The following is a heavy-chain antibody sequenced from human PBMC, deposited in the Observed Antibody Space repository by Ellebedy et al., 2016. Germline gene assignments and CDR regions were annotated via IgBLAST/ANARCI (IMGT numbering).Heavy chain of an antibody. D-gene: IGHD6-13*01. V-gene: IGHV1-46*01. CDR3: ARLIIAAAGDGGHYYYYYMDV. Sequence: ASVKVSCXASGYTFTSYYMHWVRQAPGQGLEWMGIINPSGGSTSYAQKFQGRVTMTRDTSTSTVYMELSSLRSEDTAVYYCARLIIAAAGDGGHYYYYYMDVWGKGTTVTVSS. CDR2: INPSGGST. CDR1: GYTFTSYY. J-gene: IGHJ6*03.